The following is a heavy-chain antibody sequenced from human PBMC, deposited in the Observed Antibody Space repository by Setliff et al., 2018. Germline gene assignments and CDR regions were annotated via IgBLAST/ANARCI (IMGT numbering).Heavy chain of an antibody. V-gene: IGHV3-23*01. CDR1: GFTFISYA. CDR2: ISGSGGST. J-gene: IGHJ3*02. CDR3: AKDLEAQYYDILTGYSMGAFDI. Sequence: GGSLRLSCAASGFTFISYAMSWVRQAPGKGLEWVSAISGSGGSTYYADSVKGRFTISRDNSKNTLYLQMNSLRAEDTAVYYCAKDLEAQYYDILTGYSMGAFDIWGQGTMVTVSS. D-gene: IGHD3-9*01.